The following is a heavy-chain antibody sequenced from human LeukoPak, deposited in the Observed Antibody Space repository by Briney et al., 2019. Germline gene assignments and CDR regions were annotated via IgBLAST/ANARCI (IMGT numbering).Heavy chain of an antibody. D-gene: IGHD2/OR15-2a*01. CDR3: ARRGLWTFLDP. Sequence: ASVKVSCKASGYTFTSYYMHWVRQAPGQGLEWMGIINPSGGSTSYAQKFQGRVTMTRDTSTSAVYMELSSLRSEDTAVYYCARRGLWTFLDPWGQGTLVTVSS. CDR2: INPSGGST. V-gene: IGHV1-46*01. J-gene: IGHJ5*02. CDR1: GYTFTSYY.